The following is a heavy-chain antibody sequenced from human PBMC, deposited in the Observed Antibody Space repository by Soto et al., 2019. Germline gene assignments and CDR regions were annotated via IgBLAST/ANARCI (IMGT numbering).Heavy chain of an antibody. CDR3: ASKAACGGDCYAFDS. CDR2: IIPLFGTA. D-gene: IGHD2-21*02. CDR1: GGIFSSNT. V-gene: IGHV1-69*06. Sequence: QVYLVQSGAEVKKPGSSVKISCKASGGIFSSNTINWVRQAAGQGLEWMGGIIPLFGTANYAEMFKGRVTITADNSTKTEYMELTSLRSEDTAVYYCASKAACGGDCYAFDSWGQGTLVTVSS. J-gene: IGHJ4*02.